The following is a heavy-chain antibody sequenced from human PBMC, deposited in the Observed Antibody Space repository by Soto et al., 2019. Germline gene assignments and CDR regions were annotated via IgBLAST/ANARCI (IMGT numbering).Heavy chain of an antibody. CDR3: EKDLGAAAGPRRYYYYSGMAV. Sequence: EVQLVESGGGLVQPGRSLRLSCAASGFTFDDYAMHWVRQAPGKGLEWVSGISWNSGSIGYADSVKGRFTISRDNAKNSLYLQMNSRGAEDTAFFYCEKDLGAAAGPRRYYYYSGMAVWGKGTTVTVSS. CDR2: ISWNSGSI. J-gene: IGHJ6*04. CDR1: GFTFDDYA. V-gene: IGHV3-9*01. D-gene: IGHD6-13*01.